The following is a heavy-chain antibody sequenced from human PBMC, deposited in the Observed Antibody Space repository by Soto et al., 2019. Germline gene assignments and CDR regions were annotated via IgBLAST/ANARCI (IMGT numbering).Heavy chain of an antibody. V-gene: IGHV3-23*01. Sequence: EVQLLESGGGLVQPGGSLRLSCAASGFTFSSYAMSWVRQAPGKGLEWVSAISGSGGSTYYADSVKGRFTISRDNSKNTLYLQMNSLRAEDTAVYYCAKEGEGAFFYSSSWYYFDYWGQGTLVTVSS. CDR2: ISGSGGST. CDR1: GFTFSSYA. CDR3: AKEGEGAFFYSSSWYYFDY. J-gene: IGHJ4*02. D-gene: IGHD6-13*01.